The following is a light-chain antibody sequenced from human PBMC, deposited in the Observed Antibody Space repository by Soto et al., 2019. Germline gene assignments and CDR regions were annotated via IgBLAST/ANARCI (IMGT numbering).Light chain of an antibody. CDR1: SSDVGGSDP. CDR3: SSYSGSTVV. CDR2: DVS. Sequence: QSVLTQPASVSDSPGQSITISCTGTSSDVGGSDPVSWYQQYPGKAPKLMIYDVSNRPSGVSDRFSGSKSGNTASLTISGLQAEDEDDYYCSSYSGSTVVFGGGTQLTVL. J-gene: IGLJ3*02. V-gene: IGLV2-14*03.